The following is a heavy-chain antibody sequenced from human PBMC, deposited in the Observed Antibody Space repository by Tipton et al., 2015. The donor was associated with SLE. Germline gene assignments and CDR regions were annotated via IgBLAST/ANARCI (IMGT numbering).Heavy chain of an antibody. CDR2: IYPGDSDT. CDR1: GYIFTTYW. D-gene: IGHD2-15*01. CDR3: ARRGICSGGRCYDWFDP. J-gene: IGHJ5*02. V-gene: IGHV5-51*01. Sequence: QLVQSGVEVKKPGESLKISCKGSGYIFTTYWIGWVRQMPGKGLEWMGIIYPGDSDTRYSPSFEGQVTMSADKSISTAYLQWSSLKASDTAMYYCARRGICSGGRCYDWFDPWGQGTLVTVSS.